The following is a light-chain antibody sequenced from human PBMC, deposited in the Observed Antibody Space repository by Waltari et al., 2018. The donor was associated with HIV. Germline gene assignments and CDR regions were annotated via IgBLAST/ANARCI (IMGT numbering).Light chain of an antibody. CDR3: QQYGRLPRT. Sequence: EIVLTPSPGTLSLSPGERATLSCRASQSVSSSYLAWYQQKPGQAPRLLIYGASSRATGIPDRFSGSGSGTDFTLTISRLEPEDFAVYYCQQYGRLPRTFGQGTKVEI. J-gene: IGKJ1*01. CDR2: GAS. V-gene: IGKV3-20*01. CDR1: QSVSSSY.